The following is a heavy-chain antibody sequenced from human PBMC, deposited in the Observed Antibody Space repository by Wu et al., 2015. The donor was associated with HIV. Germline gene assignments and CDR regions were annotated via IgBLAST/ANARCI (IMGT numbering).Heavy chain of an antibody. Sequence: QVQLVQSGAEVKKPGSSVKVSCKSSGGTFSDYAISWVRQAPGQGLEWMGGIIPMFVVANYAQKFQGRVSIIADESTSTVYMEMSSLRSEDTAIYYCARDQTINKRNYVLGYFDYWGQGTWSPSP. J-gene: IGHJ4*02. CDR2: IIPMFVVA. CDR3: ARDQTINKRNYVLGYFDY. D-gene: IGHD1-7*01. CDR1: GGTFSDYA. V-gene: IGHV1-69*12.